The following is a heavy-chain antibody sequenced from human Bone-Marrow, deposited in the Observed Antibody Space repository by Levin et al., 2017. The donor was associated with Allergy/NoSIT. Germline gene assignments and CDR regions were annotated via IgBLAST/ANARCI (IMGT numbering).Heavy chain of an antibody. CDR1: GFTVGNNY. V-gene: IGHV3-53*01. J-gene: IGHJ4*01. CDR2: IYSGGDT. Sequence: GESLKISCAVSGFTVGNNYMNWVRQAPGKGLEWVALIYSGGDTYYADSVKGRFTISRDSSKNTMYLQMNNLRGEDTAVYYCARDGRGQSKSPYWGHGSLVTVSS. CDR3: ARDGRGQSKSPY. D-gene: IGHD3-10*01.